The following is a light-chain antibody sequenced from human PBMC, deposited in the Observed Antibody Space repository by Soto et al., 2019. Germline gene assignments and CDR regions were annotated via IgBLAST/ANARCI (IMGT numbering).Light chain of an antibody. J-gene: IGKJ1*01. CDR1: QSISSY. CDR2: AAS. Sequence: DIQMTQSPSSLSASVGVRVTITCRASQSISSYLNWYQQKPGKAPKLLIYAASSLQSGVPSRFSGSGSGTAFTLTISSLQPEDFATYYCQQRMTFGQGTKVEIK. V-gene: IGKV1-39*01. CDR3: QQRMT.